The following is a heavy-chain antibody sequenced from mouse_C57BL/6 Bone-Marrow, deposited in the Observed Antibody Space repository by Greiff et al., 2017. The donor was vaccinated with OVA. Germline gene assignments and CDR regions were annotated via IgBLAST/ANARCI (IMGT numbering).Heavy chain of an antibody. CDR2: IRSKSNNYAT. CDR1: GFSFNTYA. V-gene: IGHV10-1*01. CDR3: VSHNPWHWYFDV. D-gene: IGHD6-1*01. J-gene: IGHJ1*03. Sequence: EVQRVESGGGLVQPKGSLKLSCAASGFSFNTYAMNWVRQAPGKGLEWVARIRSKSNNYATYYADSVKDRFTISRDDSESMLYLQMNNLKTEDTAMYYCVSHNPWHWYFDVWGTGTTVTVSS.